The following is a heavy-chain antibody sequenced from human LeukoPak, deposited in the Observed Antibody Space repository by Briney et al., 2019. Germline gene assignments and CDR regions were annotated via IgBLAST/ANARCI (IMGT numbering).Heavy chain of an antibody. V-gene: IGHV3-9*01. Sequence: GGSLRLSCAASGFTFDDYTMHWVRQAPGKGLEWVSGISWNSGSIGYADSVKGRFTISRDNAKNSLYLQMNSLRAEDTALYYCVKDILWFGELLSAFDIWGQGTMVTVSS. J-gene: IGHJ3*02. CDR2: ISWNSGSI. D-gene: IGHD3-10*01. CDR1: GFTFDDYT. CDR3: VKDILWFGELLSAFDI.